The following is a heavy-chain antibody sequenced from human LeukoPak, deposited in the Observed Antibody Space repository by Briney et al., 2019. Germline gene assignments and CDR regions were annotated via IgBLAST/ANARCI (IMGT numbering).Heavy chain of an antibody. Sequence: GRSLRLSCAASGFTFSSYGMHWVRQAPGKGLEGVAVISYDGSNKYYADSVKGRFTISRDNSKNTLYLQMNSLRAEDTAVYYCAKQEYYYDSSGYYYGGLDYWGQGTLVTVSS. D-gene: IGHD3-22*01. J-gene: IGHJ4*02. V-gene: IGHV3-30*18. CDR1: GFTFSSYG. CDR2: ISYDGSNK. CDR3: AKQEYYYDSSGYYYGGLDY.